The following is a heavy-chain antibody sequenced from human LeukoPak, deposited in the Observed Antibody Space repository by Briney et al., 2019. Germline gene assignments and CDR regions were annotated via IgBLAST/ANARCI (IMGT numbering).Heavy chain of an antibody. Sequence: SETLSLTCTVSGGSISSYYWSWIRQPAGKGLEWIGRIYTSGSTNYNPSLKSRVTMSVDTSKNQFSLKLSSVTAADTAVYYCARDLDYGDYEWFDPWGQGTLVTVSS. CDR2: IYTSGST. CDR1: GGSISSYY. CDR3: ARDLDYGDYEWFDP. D-gene: IGHD4-17*01. J-gene: IGHJ5*02. V-gene: IGHV4-4*07.